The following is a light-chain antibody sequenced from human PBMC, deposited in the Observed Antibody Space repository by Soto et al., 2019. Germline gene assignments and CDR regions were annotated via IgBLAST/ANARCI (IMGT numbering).Light chain of an antibody. J-gene: IGLJ1*01. Sequence: QPVLTQPPSAAGTPGQRVTISFSGSSSNIGSNTVNWYQQLPGTAPKLLIYSNNQRPSGVPDRFSGSKSGTSASLAISGLQSEDEGDYYCSVWYYGLNGFYVFGTGTKVTVL. CDR2: SNN. CDR3: SVWYYGLNGFYV. CDR1: SSNIGSNT. V-gene: IGLV1-44*01.